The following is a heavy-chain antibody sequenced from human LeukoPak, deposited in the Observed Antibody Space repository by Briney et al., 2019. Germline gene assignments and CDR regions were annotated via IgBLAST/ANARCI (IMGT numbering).Heavy chain of an antibody. Sequence: SETLSLTCTVSGGSISSYYWSWIRQPPGKGLEWIGYIYYSGSTNYNPSLKSRVTISEDTSKNQFSLKLSSVTAADTAVYYCATGTLSGWNFDYWGQGTLVTVSS. D-gene: IGHD6-19*01. J-gene: IGHJ4*02. CDR2: IYYSGST. CDR3: ATGTLSGWNFDY. V-gene: IGHV4-59*01. CDR1: GGSISSYY.